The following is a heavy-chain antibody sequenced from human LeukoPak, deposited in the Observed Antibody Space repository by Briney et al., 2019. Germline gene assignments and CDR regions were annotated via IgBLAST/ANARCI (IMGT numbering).Heavy chain of an antibody. J-gene: IGHJ4*02. V-gene: IGHV4-59*08. CDR2: IHYTGIT. D-gene: IGHD4-4*01. CDR1: GGSISSFY. Sequence: SETLSLTCTVSGGSISSFYWSWIRQPPGKGLEWIGNIHYTGITNYNPSLKSRVTMSLDTSKSQFSLKLASVTAADTAVYYCAGGVGITTSHWGQGALATVSS. CDR3: AGGVGITTSH.